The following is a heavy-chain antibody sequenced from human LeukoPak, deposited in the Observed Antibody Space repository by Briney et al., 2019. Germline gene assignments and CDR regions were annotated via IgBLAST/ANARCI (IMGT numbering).Heavy chain of an antibody. Sequence: GGSLRLSCAASGFTFSSYSMNCVRQAPGKGLEWVSSISSSSSYIYYADSVKGRFTISRDNAKNSLYLQMNSLRAEDTAVYYCARDSDSSGDAFDIWGQGTMVTVSS. CDR1: GFTFSSYS. CDR2: ISSSSSYI. CDR3: ARDSDSSGDAFDI. V-gene: IGHV3-21*01. D-gene: IGHD3-22*01. J-gene: IGHJ3*02.